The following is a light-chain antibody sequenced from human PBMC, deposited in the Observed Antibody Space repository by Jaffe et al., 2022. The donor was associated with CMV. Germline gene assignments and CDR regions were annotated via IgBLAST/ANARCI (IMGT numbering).Light chain of an antibody. CDR3: QQSYSYPRT. Sequence: DIQMTQSPSSLSASVGDRVTITCRASQKISTYLNWYQQKPGKAPKLLIYAASSLQSGVPSRFSGSGSGTDFTLTIISLQPEDFGTYYCQQSYSYPRTFGQGTKVEIK. CDR1: QKISTY. V-gene: IGKV1-39*01. CDR2: AAS. J-gene: IGKJ1*01.